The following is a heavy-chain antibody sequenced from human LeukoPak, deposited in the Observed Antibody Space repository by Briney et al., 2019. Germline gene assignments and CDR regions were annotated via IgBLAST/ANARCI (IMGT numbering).Heavy chain of an antibody. D-gene: IGHD4-23*01. CDR2: IWYDGSNK. CDR1: GFTFSSYG. J-gene: IGHJ5*02. Sequence: PGRSLRLSCAASGFTFSSYGMHWVRQAPGKGLEWVAVIWYDGSNKYYADSVKGRFTISRDNSKNTLYLQVNSLRAEDTAVYYCARDYGGNSPSDGWFDPWGQGTLVTVSS. CDR3: ARDYGGNSPSDGWFDP. V-gene: IGHV3-33*01.